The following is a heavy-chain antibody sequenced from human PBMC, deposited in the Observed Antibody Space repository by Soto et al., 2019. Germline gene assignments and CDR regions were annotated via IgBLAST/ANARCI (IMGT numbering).Heavy chain of an antibody. D-gene: IGHD6-19*01. J-gene: IGHJ5*02. CDR1: GGSISSSRYY. CDR3: ASRIAVAGTPVDP. Sequence: PSENLYLTCTVSGGSISSSRYYWGWIRQPPGKGLEWIGSIYYSGSTYYNPSLKRRVTISVYTSKNQFSLKLSSVTAADTGVYYCASRIAVAGTPVDPWGQGTLATVS. CDR2: IYYSGST. V-gene: IGHV4-39*01.